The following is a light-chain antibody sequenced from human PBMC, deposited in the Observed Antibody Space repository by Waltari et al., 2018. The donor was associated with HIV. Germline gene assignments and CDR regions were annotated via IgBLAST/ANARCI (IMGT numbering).Light chain of an antibody. J-gene: IGLJ2*01. V-gene: IGLV2-14*01. Sequence: QSALTQPASVSGSPGPSITVSCTATSSDVGAYAFVSWYQQTPGTAPKLVIYEVSYRPSGISNRFSGSKSGNTASLTISGLQTEDEADYYCSSFTTSNYLLFGGGTKVTVL. CDR3: SSFTTSNYLL. CDR1: SSDVGAYAF. CDR2: EVS.